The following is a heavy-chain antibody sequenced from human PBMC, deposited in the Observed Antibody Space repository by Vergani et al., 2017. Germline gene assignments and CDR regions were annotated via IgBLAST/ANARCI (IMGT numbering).Heavy chain of an antibody. Sequence: QVQLVESGGGVVQPGRSLRLSCAASGFTFSNFAMHWVRQAPGKGLEWVAVIWYDGSSKYYADSVKGRFTISRDNSKNMLYLQVNSLRAEDTAMYYCAGGGAAGASFDCWGQGTLVTVSS. CDR2: IWYDGSSK. J-gene: IGHJ4*02. V-gene: IGHV3-33*01. D-gene: IGHD4/OR15-4a*01. CDR1: GFTFSNFA. CDR3: AGGGAAGASFDC.